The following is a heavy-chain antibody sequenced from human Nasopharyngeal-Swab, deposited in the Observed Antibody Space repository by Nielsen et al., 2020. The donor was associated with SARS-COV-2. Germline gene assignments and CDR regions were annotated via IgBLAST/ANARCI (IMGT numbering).Heavy chain of an antibody. CDR3: AAGLGRRFDY. CDR2: IDVGSGNT. J-gene: IGHJ4*02. V-gene: IGHV1-58*01. D-gene: IGHD1-26*01. CDR1: GFTFTSCS. Sequence: SVKVSCKASGFTFTSCSVQWVRQARGQSIEWIGWIDVGSGNTNYAQKFQERVTMTRDMSTSTAYMELSSLRSEDTAVYYCAAGLGRRFDYWGQGTLVTVSS.